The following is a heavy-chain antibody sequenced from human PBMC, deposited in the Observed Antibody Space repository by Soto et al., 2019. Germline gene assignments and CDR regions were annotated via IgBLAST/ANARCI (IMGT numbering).Heavy chain of an antibody. CDR3: ARVTWGGHFDY. CDR1: GYSFTINV. CDR2: MNPNSGNA. Sequence: ASVKVSCKASGYSFTINVINWVRQAPGQGLEWMGWMNPNSGNAGYAQKFQGRVTMTRNTSIRTAYIDLSSLSSDDTAVYYCARVTWGGHFDYWGQGTLVTVSS. J-gene: IGHJ4*02. V-gene: IGHV1-8*01. D-gene: IGHD3-3*01.